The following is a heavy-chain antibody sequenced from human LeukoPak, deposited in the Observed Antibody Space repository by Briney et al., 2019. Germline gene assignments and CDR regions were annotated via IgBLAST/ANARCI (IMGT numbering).Heavy chain of an antibody. Sequence: GASVKVSCKASGYSFNSYGISWVRQAPGQGLEWMGWISGYKDNTKYAQKFQGRVTMTTDTSTSTAYMEVRSLRSDDTAVYYCAPFRRLSPLDYWGQGTLVTVSS. CDR3: APFRRLSPLDY. D-gene: IGHD3-16*01. V-gene: IGHV1-18*01. CDR2: ISGYKDNT. J-gene: IGHJ4*02. CDR1: GYSFNSYG.